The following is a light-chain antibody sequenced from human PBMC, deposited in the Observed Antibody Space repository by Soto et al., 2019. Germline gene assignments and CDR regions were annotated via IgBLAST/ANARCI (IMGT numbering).Light chain of an antibody. J-gene: IGLJ2*01. Sequence: QSALTQPPSASGSPGQSVTISCTGTSSDAGGYNYVSWYQQHPGKAPKFIIFEVNKRPSGVPDRFSGSKSGNTASLTVSGLQAEDEADYYCSSYAGSSRLFGGGTQLTVL. CDR2: EVN. V-gene: IGLV2-8*01. CDR3: SSYAGSSRL. CDR1: SSDAGGYNY.